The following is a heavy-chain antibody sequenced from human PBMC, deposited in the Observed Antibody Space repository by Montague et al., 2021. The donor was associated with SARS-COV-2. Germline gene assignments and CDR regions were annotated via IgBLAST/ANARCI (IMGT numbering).Heavy chain of an antibody. J-gene: IGHJ5*02. V-gene: IGHV4-59*01. CDR3: ARDRFIAGGRLPHGFDP. Sequence: SETLSLTCSVSGGPISGYYWSWFRQHPGKGLEWFGYINYSGGTIYNPSLKSRVIISVDTSKSQFSLKLSSVAAADTAVYYCARDRFIAGGRLPHGFDPWGQGTLVTVSA. CDR2: INYSGGT. D-gene: IGHD6-13*01. CDR1: GGPISGYY.